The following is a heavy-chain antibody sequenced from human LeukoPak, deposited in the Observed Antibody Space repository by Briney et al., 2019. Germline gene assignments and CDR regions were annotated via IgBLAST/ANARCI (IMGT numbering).Heavy chain of an antibody. Sequence: PGGSLRLSCAASGFTFSSYAMHWVRQAPGKGLEWVAVISYDGSNKYYADSVKGRFTISRDNSKNTLYLQMNSLRAEDTAVYYCAKDAAWVEDAFDIWGQGTMVTVSS. D-gene: IGHD2-15*01. CDR3: AKDAAWVEDAFDI. V-gene: IGHV3-30-3*01. CDR1: GFTFSSYA. J-gene: IGHJ3*02. CDR2: ISYDGSNK.